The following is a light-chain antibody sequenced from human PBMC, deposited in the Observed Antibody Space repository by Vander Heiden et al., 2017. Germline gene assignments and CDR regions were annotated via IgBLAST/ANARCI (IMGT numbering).Light chain of an antibody. V-gene: IGLV3-21*03. CDR2: DDS. J-gene: IGLJ2*01. Sequence: SYVPTPPPSVSVAPGKTARLTCGGNNIGSKSVHWYQQEPGQAPVLVVYDDSGRPSGIPERFSGSNSGNTATLTISRVEAGDEADYYCQVWDSSSDHVVFGGGTKLTVL. CDR1: NIGSKS. CDR3: QVWDSSSDHVV.